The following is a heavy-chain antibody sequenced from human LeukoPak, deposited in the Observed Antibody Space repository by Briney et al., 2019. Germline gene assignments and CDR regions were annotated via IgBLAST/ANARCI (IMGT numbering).Heavy chain of an antibody. J-gene: IGHJ5*02. CDR2: ISYDGSNK. D-gene: IGHD1-26*01. CDR3: ARDLQGSYSFNWFDP. Sequence: GGSLRLSCAASGFTFSSYGMHWVRQAPGKGLEWVAVISYDGSNKYYADSVKGRFTISRDNSKNTLYLQMNSLRAEDTAVYYCARDLQGSYSFNWFDPWGQGTLVTVSS. V-gene: IGHV3-30*03. CDR1: GFTFSSYG.